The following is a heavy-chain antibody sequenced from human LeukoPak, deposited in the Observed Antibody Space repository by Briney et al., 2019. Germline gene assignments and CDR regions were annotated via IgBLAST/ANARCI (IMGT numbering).Heavy chain of an antibody. CDR3: AKEVNYGDYVPLDY. J-gene: IGHJ4*02. V-gene: IGHV3-23*01. D-gene: IGHD4-17*01. CDR1: GFTFNSYA. CDR2: ISGSGGAT. Sequence: GGSLRLSCAASGFTFNSYAMSWVRQALGKGLEWVSGISGSGGATYYAGSVKGRFTISRDNSKNTLYLQMNSLRAEDTAVYYCAKEVNYGDYVPLDYWGQGTLVTVSS.